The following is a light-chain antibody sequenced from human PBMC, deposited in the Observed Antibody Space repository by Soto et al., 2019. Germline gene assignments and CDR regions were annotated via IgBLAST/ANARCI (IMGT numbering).Light chain of an antibody. CDR2: GVT. V-gene: IGLV2-11*01. Sequence: QSALTQPRSVSGSPGQSVTISCTGTSSDVGGYDYVSWYQHPGKAPKLMIYGVTKRPSGVPDRFSGSKSGNTASLTISGLQAEDESDYYCCSHGGRHSYVFGTGTKLTVL. CDR3: CSHGGRHSYV. CDR1: SSDVGGYDY. J-gene: IGLJ1*01.